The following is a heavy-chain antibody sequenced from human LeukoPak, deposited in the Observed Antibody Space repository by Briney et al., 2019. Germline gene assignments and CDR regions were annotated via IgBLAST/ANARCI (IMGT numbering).Heavy chain of an antibody. CDR1: GFTFSDYY. V-gene: IGHV3-11*04. Sequence: GGSLRLSCAASGFTFSDYYMTWLRQAPGKGLEWVSFITSGGTSIYYADSVKGRFTISRDNAKKLLFLQMNSLRAEDTAVYYCARDPLRGDGYTFDSWGQGTLVTVSS. CDR2: ITSGGTSI. D-gene: IGHD2-21*01. CDR3: ARDPLRGDGYTFDS. J-gene: IGHJ4*02.